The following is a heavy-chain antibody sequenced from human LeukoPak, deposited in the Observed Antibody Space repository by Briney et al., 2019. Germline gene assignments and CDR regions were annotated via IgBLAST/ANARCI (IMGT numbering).Heavy chain of an antibody. CDR2: IRFDGSNK. CDR3: VKDRWSEWRTVLGPGDY. CDR1: GFTFSSYG. D-gene: IGHD4-17*01. V-gene: IGHV3-30*02. Sequence: PGGSLRLSCAASGFTFSSYGMHWVRQAPGKGLEWVAFIRFDGSNKFYADSVKSRFTISRDNSKNTLYLQMNSLRAEDTAVYYCVKDRWSEWRTVLGPGDYWGQGTLVTVSS. J-gene: IGHJ4*02.